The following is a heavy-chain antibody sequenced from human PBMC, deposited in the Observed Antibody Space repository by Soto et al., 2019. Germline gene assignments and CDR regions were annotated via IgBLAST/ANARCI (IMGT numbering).Heavy chain of an antibody. CDR3: ARGVVGSGRFGDYVGNRLDY. CDR2: IIPIFGTA. J-gene: IGHJ4*02. CDR1: GGTFSSYA. Sequence: QVQLVQSGAEVKKPGSSVKVSCKASGGTFSSYAISWVRQAPGQGLEWMGGIIPIFGTANYAQKFQGRVTITADESTSTAYMELSSLRSEDTAVYYCARGVVGSGRFGDYVGNRLDYWGQGTLVTVSS. D-gene: IGHD3-10*01. V-gene: IGHV1-69*01.